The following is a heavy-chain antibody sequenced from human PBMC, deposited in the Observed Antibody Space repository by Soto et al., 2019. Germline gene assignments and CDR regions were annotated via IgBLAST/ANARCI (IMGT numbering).Heavy chain of an antibody. J-gene: IGHJ5*02. CDR2: IIPIFGTA. CDR1: GGTFSSYA. CDR3: ARDGILLLGELKSPWFDP. Sequence: QVQLVQSGAEVKKPGSSVKVSCKASGGTFSSYAISWVRQAPGHGLEWMGGIIPIFGTANYSQKFQRRFTIAADESTSTAYMELSSLRSEDTAVYYCARDGILLLGELKSPWFDPWGQGTLVTVSS. V-gene: IGHV1-69*01. D-gene: IGHD3-16*01.